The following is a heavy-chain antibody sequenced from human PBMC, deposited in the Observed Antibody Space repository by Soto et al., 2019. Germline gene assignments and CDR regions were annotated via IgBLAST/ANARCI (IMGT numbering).Heavy chain of an antibody. CDR3: ARRANYGSGSYYYYYGMDV. CDR2: IYYSGST. J-gene: IGHJ6*02. Sequence: PSETLSLTCTVSGGSISSSSYYWGWIRQPPGMGLEWIGSIYYSGSTYYNPSLKSRVTISVDTSKNQFSLKLSSVTAADTAVYYCARRANYGSGSYYYYYGMDVWGQGTTVTVSS. CDR1: GGSISSSSYY. V-gene: IGHV4-39*01. D-gene: IGHD3-10*01.